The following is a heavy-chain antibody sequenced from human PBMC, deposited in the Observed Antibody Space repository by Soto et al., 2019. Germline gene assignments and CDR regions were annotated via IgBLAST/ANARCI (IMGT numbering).Heavy chain of an antibody. CDR3: TRKTPPTGMEV. V-gene: IGHV3-13*01. CDR1: GFTLSSYD. J-gene: IGHJ6*02. Sequence: EVQLVESGGGLVQPGGSLRLSCAASGFTLSSYDIHLVRQATGEGLAWVSGIGSGGDTHYADSVKGRFIISREDGKNSLYLQMNNLRVGDTAVYYCTRKTPPTGMEVWGQGAMVTVSS. D-gene: IGHD3-9*01. CDR2: IGSGGDT.